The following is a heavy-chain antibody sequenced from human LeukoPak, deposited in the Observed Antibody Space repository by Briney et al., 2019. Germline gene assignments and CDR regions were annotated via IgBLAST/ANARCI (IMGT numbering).Heavy chain of an antibody. CDR2: ISDSGGST. CDR3: APDLRGSDWPVDY. V-gene: IGHV3-23*01. Sequence: GGSLRLSCAASGFTFRNYAMSWVRQAPGRGLEWVSVISDSGGSTYYADSVKGRFTISRDNSKNTLCLQMNSLRAEDTAVYYCAPDLRGSDWPVDYWGQGTLVTVSS. CDR1: GFTFRNYA. J-gene: IGHJ4*02. D-gene: IGHD3-9*01.